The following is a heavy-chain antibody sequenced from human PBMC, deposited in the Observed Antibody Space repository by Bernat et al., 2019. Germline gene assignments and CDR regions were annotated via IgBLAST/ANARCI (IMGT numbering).Heavy chain of an antibody. V-gene: IGHV3-33*01. CDR1: GFTFSSYG. Sequence: QVQLVESGGGVVQPGRSLRLSCAASGFTFSSYGMHWVRQAPGKGLEWVAVIWYDGSNKYYADSVKGRFTISRDNSKNTLYLQMNSLRAEDTAVYYCARDLGSSGYPNYYYYGMDVWGQGTTVTVSS. CDR3: ARDLGSSGYPNYYYYGMDV. CDR2: IWYDGSNK. D-gene: IGHD3-22*01. J-gene: IGHJ6*02.